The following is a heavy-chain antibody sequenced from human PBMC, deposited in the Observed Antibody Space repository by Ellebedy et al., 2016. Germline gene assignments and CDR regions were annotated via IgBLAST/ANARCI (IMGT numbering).Heavy chain of an antibody. D-gene: IGHD5-12*01. CDR2: ISGSGGST. CDR1: GFTFSSYA. J-gene: IGHJ4*02. Sequence: GGSLRLSXAASGFTFSSYAMSWVRQAPGKGLEWVSAISGSGGSTYYADSVKGRFTISRDNSKNTLYLQMNSLRAEDTAVYYCARLHTPDIAGDWGQGTLVTVSS. CDR3: ARLHTPDIAGD. V-gene: IGHV3-23*01.